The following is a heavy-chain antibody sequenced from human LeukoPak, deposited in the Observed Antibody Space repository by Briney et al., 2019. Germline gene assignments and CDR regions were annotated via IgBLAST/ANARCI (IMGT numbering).Heavy chain of an antibody. CDR2: IYTSGST. D-gene: IGHD1-7*01. Sequence: SETLSHTCTVSGGSISSYYWSWIRQPPGKGLEWIGYIYTSGSTNYNPSLKNRVTISVDTSKNQFSLKLSSVTAADTAVYYCARMSMYLLELLHWGQGTLVTVSS. V-gene: IGHV4-4*09. CDR3: ARMSMYLLELLH. J-gene: IGHJ4*02. CDR1: GGSISSYY.